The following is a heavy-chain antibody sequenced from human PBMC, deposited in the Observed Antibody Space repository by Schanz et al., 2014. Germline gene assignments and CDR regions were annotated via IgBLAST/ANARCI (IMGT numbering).Heavy chain of an antibody. CDR2: IKSRIHGGTT. CDR1: GFTFSSYG. Sequence: VQLVESGGGVVQPGRSLRLSCAASGFTFSSYGMHWVRQAPGKGLEWVARIKSRIHGGTTDYAAPVKGRFTISRDDSKHPVYLQMDSLKTEDTALYYCTTAHYSSNYETLDYWGQGSLVTVSS. V-gene: IGHV3-15*01. CDR3: TTAHYSSNYETLDY. J-gene: IGHJ4*02. D-gene: IGHD6-13*01.